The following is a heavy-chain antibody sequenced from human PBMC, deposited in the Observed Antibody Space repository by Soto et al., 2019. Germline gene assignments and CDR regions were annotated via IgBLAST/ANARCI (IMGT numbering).Heavy chain of an antibody. CDR3: ARKYSSGWSVGMDG. D-gene: IGHD6-19*01. J-gene: IGHJ6*02. CDR2: IHPGDSST. V-gene: IGHV5-51*01. Sequence: EVQLVQSGAEVKKPGESLKISCKGSGYGFASYWIAWVRQMPGKGLEWMGMIHPGDSSTTYSPSFQGQVTMSADKSISTAYLQWSSLKASDIAMYYCARKYSSGWSVGMDGWGQGTTVTVSS. CDR1: GYGFASYW.